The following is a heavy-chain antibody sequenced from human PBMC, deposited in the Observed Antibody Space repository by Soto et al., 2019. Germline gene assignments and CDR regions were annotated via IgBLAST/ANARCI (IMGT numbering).Heavy chain of an antibody. CDR1: GGSISSSSYY. J-gene: IGHJ4*02. CDR3: ASITFGGVIAY. Sequence: QLQLQESGPGLVKPSETLSLTCTVSGGSISSSSYYWGWIRQPPGKGLEWIGSIYYSGSNYFNPALKRRVVISVDTSNNQFSLKLISVTAADAGVYYCASITFGGVIAYWGQGTLVTVSS. D-gene: IGHD3-16*02. V-gene: IGHV4-39*01. CDR2: IYYSGSN.